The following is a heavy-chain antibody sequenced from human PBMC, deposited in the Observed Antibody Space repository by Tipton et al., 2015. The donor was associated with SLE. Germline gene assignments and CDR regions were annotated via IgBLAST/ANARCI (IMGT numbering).Heavy chain of an antibody. J-gene: IGHJ4*02. V-gene: IGHV4-39*07. D-gene: IGHD3-3*01. CDR2: VYYSGRT. Sequence: TLSLTCTVSGGSVNNDRYYWGWIRQPPGQGLQWIGSVYYSGRTYYNPSLKSRISMSIDTSTNQFSLRLSSVTAADTAVYYCARDFWSGYYSAYWGQGTLVTVSS. CDR3: ARDFWSGYYSAY. CDR1: GGSVNNDRYY.